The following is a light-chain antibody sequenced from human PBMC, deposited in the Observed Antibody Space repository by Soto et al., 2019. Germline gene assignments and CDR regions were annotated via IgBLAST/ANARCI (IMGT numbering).Light chain of an antibody. CDR3: SSYTSGSTLPWV. CDR1: SDDIGTYEY. Sequence: QSALAQRASVSGCPGQTMTISCTGSSDDIGTYEYISWHQHHPGKAPKLIIFGVYDRPSGISDRFSGSKSGNTASLTIFGLQVEDEAVYYCSSYTSGSTLPWVFGTGTKVTVL. V-gene: IGLV2-14*01. CDR2: GVY. J-gene: IGLJ1*01.